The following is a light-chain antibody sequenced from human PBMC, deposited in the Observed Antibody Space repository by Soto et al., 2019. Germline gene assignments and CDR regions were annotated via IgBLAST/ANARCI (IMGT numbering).Light chain of an antibody. Sequence: QSVLTQPPSVSCAPGQRVTISCTGSGSNIGAGYDVHWYQQLPGTAPKLLIFANINRPSGVPDRFSGSKSGTSASLAITGLRAEDEADYYCQSYDSSPSGYVFGTGTKVTVL. CDR2: ANI. CDR3: QSYDSSPSGYV. CDR1: GSNIGAGYD. J-gene: IGLJ1*01. V-gene: IGLV1-40*01.